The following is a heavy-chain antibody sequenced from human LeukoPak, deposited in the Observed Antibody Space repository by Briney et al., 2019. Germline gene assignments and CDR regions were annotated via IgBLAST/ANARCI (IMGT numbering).Heavy chain of an antibody. CDR2: ISGSGGST. D-gene: IGHD1-26*01. Sequence: GGSLSLSCAASGFTFSSYAMSWVRQAPGKGLEWVSAISGSGGSTYYADSVKGRFTISRDNSKNTLYMQMDSLRVEDTAVYYCAKAGGTYYPDHFDPWGQGTLVTVSS. CDR3: AKAGGTYYPDHFDP. J-gene: IGHJ5*02. CDR1: GFTFSSYA. V-gene: IGHV3-23*01.